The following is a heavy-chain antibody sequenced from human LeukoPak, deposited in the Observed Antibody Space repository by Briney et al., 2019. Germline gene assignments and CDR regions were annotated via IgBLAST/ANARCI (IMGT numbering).Heavy chain of an antibody. V-gene: IGHV3-30*03. J-gene: IGHJ4*02. CDR2: ISYDGSNK. CDR3: ARESLPLRYFDY. D-gene: IGHD3-9*01. Sequence: GGSLRLSCAASGFTFSNYGMHWVRQAPGKGLEWVAIISYDGSNKYYADSVKGRFTISRDNSKNTLYLQMNSLRAEDTAVYYCARESLPLRYFDYWGQGTLVTVSS. CDR1: GFTFSNYG.